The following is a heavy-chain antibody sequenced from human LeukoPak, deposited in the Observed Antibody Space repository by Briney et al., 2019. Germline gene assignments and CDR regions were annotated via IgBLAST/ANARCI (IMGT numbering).Heavy chain of an antibody. Sequence: ASVKVSCKASGYTFTGYYMHWVRQAPGQGLEGMGWINPNSGGTNYAQKFQGRVTMTRDTSISTAYMELSRLRSDDTAVYYCARVLSAVTTANDAFDIWGQGTMVTVSS. V-gene: IGHV1-2*02. CDR3: ARVLSAVTTANDAFDI. J-gene: IGHJ3*02. CDR2: INPNSGGT. D-gene: IGHD4-17*01. CDR1: GYTFTGYY.